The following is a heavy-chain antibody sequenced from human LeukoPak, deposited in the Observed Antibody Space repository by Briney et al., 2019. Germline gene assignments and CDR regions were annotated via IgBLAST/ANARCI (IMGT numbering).Heavy chain of an antibody. J-gene: IGHJ4*02. Sequence: GGSLRLSCAASGFTFSSYAMHWVRQAPGKGLEWVAVISYDGSNKYYADSVKGRFTISRDNSKNTLYLQMNSLRAEDTAVYYCARDLEIVVVTAIGYWGQGTLVTVSS. V-gene: IGHV3-30-3*01. D-gene: IGHD2-21*02. CDR1: GFTFSSYA. CDR2: ISYDGSNK. CDR3: ARDLEIVVVTAIGY.